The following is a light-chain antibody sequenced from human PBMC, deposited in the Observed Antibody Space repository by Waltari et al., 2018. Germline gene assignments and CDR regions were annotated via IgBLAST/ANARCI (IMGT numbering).Light chain of an antibody. CDR3: QVWDRSIDHTWV. CDR1: NIGSKS. CDR2: NDD. V-gene: IGLV3-21*02. J-gene: IGLJ1*01. Sequence: SYVLTQPPSVSVAPGQTARLTCGGDNIGSKSVHWYQQKPSQAPVLVVFNDDDRPSGIPERFSGSNSGNTATLTISRVEAGDEADYYCQVWDRSIDHTWVFGTGTKVTVL.